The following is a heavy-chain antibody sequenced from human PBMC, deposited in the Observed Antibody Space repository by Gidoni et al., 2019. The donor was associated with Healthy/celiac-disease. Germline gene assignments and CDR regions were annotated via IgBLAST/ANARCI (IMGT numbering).Heavy chain of an antibody. CDR3: AREPSIAVAGVDY. V-gene: IGHV4-30-4*01. D-gene: IGHD6-19*01. CDR2: IYYSGST. Sequence: QVQLQESGPGLVKPSQTPSLTRTVSCGSIRSGDYYWSWIRQPPGKGLEWIGYIYYSGSTYYNPSLKSRVTISVDTSKNQFSLKLSSVTAADTAVYYCAREPSIAVAGVDYWGQGTLVTVSS. CDR1: CGSIRSGDYY. J-gene: IGHJ4*02.